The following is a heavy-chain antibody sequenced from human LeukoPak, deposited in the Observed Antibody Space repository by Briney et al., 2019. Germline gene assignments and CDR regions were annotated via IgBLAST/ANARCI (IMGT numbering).Heavy chain of an antibody. CDR3: ARGDTTMGLYY. CDR2: IYQSEST. J-gene: IGHJ4*02. CDR1: GGSISSGGYS. D-gene: IGHD5-18*01. Sequence: SETLSLTCAVSGGSISSGGYSWNWIRQPPGKGLEWIGYIYQSESTYYNPSLKSRVTISVDRSKNQFSLKLSSVTAADMAVYYCARGDTTMGLYYWGQGTLVTVSS. V-gene: IGHV4-30-2*01.